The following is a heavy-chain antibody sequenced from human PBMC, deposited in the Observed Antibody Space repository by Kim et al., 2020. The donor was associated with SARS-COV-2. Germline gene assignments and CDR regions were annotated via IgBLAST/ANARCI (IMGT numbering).Heavy chain of an antibody. CDR2: INPSGGST. CDR3: ARRDGYNLADY. CDR1: GYTFTNYY. J-gene: IGHJ4*02. Sequence: ASVKVSCKASGYTFTNYYMHWVRQARGQGLEWMGMINPSGGSTSHAQRIQDRVTMTRDTSTSTVYMELSNLRSEDTAVYYSARRDGYNLADYWGQGTPVTFPS. V-gene: IGHV1-46*01. D-gene: IGHD5-12*01.